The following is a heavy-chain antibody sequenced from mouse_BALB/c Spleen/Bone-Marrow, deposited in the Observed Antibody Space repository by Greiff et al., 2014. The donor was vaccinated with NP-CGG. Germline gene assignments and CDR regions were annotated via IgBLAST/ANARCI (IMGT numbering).Heavy chain of an antibody. V-gene: IGHV14-3*02. CDR1: GFNIEGTY. Sequence: EVKLVESGAELVKPGASVKLSCTASGFNIEGTYMHWVKQRPEQGLGWIGRIDPANGDTKYDPKFQGKATITADTSSNTAYLQLSSLTSEDTAVYYCARYLIFYDYDEAMDYWGQGTSVTVSS. CDR2: IDPANGDT. J-gene: IGHJ4*01. D-gene: IGHD2-4*01. CDR3: ARYLIFYDYDEAMDY.